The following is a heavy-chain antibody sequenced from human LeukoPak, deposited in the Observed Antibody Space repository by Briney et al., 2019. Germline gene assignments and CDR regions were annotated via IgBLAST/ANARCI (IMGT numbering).Heavy chain of an antibody. CDR2: IYYSGST. Sequence: SETLSLTCTVSGGSISSGDYYWSWIRQPPGKGLEWIGYIYYSGSTYYNPSLKSRVTISVDTSKNQFSLNLRSVTAADTAVYYCARYMRDSGTYDFDYWGQGTLVTVSS. CDR3: ARYMRDSGTYDFDY. J-gene: IGHJ4*02. V-gene: IGHV4-30-4*02. CDR1: GGSISSGDYY. D-gene: IGHD3-3*01.